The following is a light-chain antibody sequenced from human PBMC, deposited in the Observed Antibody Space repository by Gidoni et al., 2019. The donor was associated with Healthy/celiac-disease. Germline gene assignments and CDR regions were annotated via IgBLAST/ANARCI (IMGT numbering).Light chain of an antibody. J-gene: IGKJ2*01. Sequence: DIHMTQPPSTLSASVGGRVTITCLASQSISSWLAWYQQKPGKAPKLLIYDASSLESGVPSRFSGSGSGAEFTLTISSLQPDDFATYYCQQYNSYSPNTFGQGTKLEIK. CDR3: QQYNSYSPNT. CDR1: QSISSW. V-gene: IGKV1-5*01. CDR2: DAS.